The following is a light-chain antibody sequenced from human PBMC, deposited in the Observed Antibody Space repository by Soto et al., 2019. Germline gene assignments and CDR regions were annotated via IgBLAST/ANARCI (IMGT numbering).Light chain of an antibody. Sequence: EIVMTQSPATLSVSPGERATLSCRASQGVSSNLAWYQQRPGQSPRLLIYGASTRATGIPARFSGSGSETEFTLTISSLQSEDFAIYYCQQYNNWPPLTFGGGTKVEIK. CDR3: QQYNNWPPLT. J-gene: IGKJ4*01. CDR1: QGVSSN. CDR2: GAS. V-gene: IGKV3-15*01.